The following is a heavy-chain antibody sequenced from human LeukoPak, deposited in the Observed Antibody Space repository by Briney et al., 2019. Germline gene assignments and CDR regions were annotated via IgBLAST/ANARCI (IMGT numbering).Heavy chain of an antibody. CDR2: MSPNSGNT. CDR3: ARGRPDTSVPRTYYMDV. J-gene: IGHJ6*03. Sequence: ASVKVSCKASGYTFTSFDIFWVRQATGQGLEWMGWMSPNSGNTSSAQKFQGRVTFTRDTSISTSFMELSSLRSEDTAIYYCARGRPDTSVPRTYYMDVWGKGTTVTVSS. V-gene: IGHV1-8*01. D-gene: IGHD5-18*01. CDR1: GYTFTSFD.